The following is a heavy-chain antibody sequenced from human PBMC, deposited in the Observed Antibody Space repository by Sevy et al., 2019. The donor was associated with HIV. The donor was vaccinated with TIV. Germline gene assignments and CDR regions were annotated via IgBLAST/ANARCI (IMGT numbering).Heavy chain of an antibody. Sequence: ASVKVSFKASGYTFTAYYIHWLRQAPGQGLEWMGRIHPKSGATNYAQKFQGRVTMTRDTSISTSFMELTSLRSDDTAGYYCAREDSDDTSAYYYFYYGMDVWGQGTTVTVSS. J-gene: IGHJ6*02. CDR2: IHPKSGAT. CDR3: AREDSDDTSAYYYFYYGMDV. D-gene: IGHD3-22*01. V-gene: IGHV1-2*06. CDR1: GYTFTAYY.